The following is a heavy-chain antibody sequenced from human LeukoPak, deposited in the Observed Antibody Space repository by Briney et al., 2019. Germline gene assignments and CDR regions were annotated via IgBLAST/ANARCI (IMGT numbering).Heavy chain of an antibody. CDR2: INWNGGST. CDR3: ARWGDYANRYYFDY. CDR1: GFTFSSYE. J-gene: IGHJ4*02. V-gene: IGHV3-20*04. D-gene: IGHD4-17*01. Sequence: GGSLRLSCAASGFTFSSYEMNWVRQAPGKGLEWVSGINWNGGSTGYADSVKGRFTISRDNAKNSLYLQMNSLRAEDTALYYCARWGDYANRYYFDYWGQGTLVTVSS.